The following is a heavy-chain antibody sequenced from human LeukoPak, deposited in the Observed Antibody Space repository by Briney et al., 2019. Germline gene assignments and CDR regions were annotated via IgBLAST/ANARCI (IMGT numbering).Heavy chain of an antibody. CDR2: INYSGST. D-gene: IGHD2-21*01. V-gene: IGHV4-31*02. Sequence: LRLSCAASGFTFSSYGMHWVRQYPGKGLEWIGYINYSGSTYYNPSLKSRVIISVDTSKNQFSLNLNSVTAADTAVYYCAREMDAHPRIVVWGQGTLVTVSS. CDR1: GFTFSSYG. J-gene: IGHJ1*01. CDR3: AREMDAHPRIVV.